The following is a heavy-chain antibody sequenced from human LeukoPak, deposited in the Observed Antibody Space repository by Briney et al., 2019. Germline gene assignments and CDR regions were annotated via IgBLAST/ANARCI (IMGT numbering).Heavy chain of an antibody. D-gene: IGHD5-18*01. CDR3: ARAVQLWPDYYYYMDV. Sequence: PSETLSLTCTVSGDSISSGDYYWSWIRQPPGKGLEWIGYIYYSGSTNYNPSLKSRVTISVDTSKNQFSLKLSSVTAADTAVYYCARAVQLWPDYYYYMDVWGKGTTVTVSS. V-gene: IGHV4-61*08. CDR2: IYYSGST. J-gene: IGHJ6*03. CDR1: GDSISSGDYY.